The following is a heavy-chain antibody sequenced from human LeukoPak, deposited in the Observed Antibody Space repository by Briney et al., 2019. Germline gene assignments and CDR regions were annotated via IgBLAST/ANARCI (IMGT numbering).Heavy chain of an antibody. J-gene: IGHJ4*02. D-gene: IGHD3-22*01. CDR2: ISGDTGST. V-gene: IGHV3-23*01. Sequence: GGSLRLSCAASGFTFSNYAMSWVRQAPGKGLGWVSSISGDTGSTYYADSVKGRFTISRDNSQNTLYLQMNSLRAEDTAVCYCARFRIYDTSGYERKGMDYWGQGTLVTVSS. CDR1: GFTFSNYA. CDR3: ARFRIYDTSGYERKGMDY.